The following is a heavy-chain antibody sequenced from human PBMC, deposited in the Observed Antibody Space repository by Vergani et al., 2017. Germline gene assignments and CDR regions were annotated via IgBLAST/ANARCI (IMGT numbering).Heavy chain of an antibody. Sequence: QVQLVQSGAEVKKPGASVKVSCKASGYTFTSYYMHWVRQAPGQGLEWMGIINPSGGSTSYAQKFQGSVTMTRDTSTSTVYMELSSLSSEDTAVYYCARVIRENPYGMDVWGQGTTVTVSS. J-gene: IGHJ6*02. CDR1: GYTFTSYY. CDR2: INPSGGST. CDR3: ARVIRENPYGMDV. V-gene: IGHV1-46*03. D-gene: IGHD1-26*01.